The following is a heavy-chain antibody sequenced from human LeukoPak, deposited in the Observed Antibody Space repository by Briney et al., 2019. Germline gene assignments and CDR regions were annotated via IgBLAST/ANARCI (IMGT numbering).Heavy chain of an antibody. J-gene: IGHJ3*02. CDR2: ISSSSSYI. CDR1: GFTFSSYS. CDR3: AREGAQQLSPDAFAI. Sequence: GGSLRLSCAASGFTFSSYSMNWVRQAPGKGLEWVSSISSSSSYIYYADSVKGRFTISRDNAKNSLYLQMNSLRAEDTAVYYCAREGAQQLSPDAFAIWGQGTMVTVSS. V-gene: IGHV3-21*01. D-gene: IGHD6-13*01.